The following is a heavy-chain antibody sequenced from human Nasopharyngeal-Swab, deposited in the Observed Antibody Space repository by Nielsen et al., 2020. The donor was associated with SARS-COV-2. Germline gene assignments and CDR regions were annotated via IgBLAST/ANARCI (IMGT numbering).Heavy chain of an antibody. D-gene: IGHD3-10*01. Sequence: SETLSLTCTVSGDSISSYYWSWIRQPPGKGLEWIGYIYYSGSTNYNPSLKSRVTISVDTSKNQFSLKLSSVTAADTAVYYCARTMVRGVIDYWGQGTLVTVSS. CDR2: IYYSGST. CDR3: ARTMVRGVIDY. CDR1: GDSISSYY. J-gene: IGHJ4*02. V-gene: IGHV4-59*01.